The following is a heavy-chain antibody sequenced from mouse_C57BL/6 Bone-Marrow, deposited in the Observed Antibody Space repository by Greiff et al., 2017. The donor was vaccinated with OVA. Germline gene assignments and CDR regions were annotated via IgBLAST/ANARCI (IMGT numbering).Heavy chain of an antibody. V-gene: IGHV5-6*01. J-gene: IGHJ3*01. CDR2: ISSGGSYT. D-gene: IGHD2-4*01. CDR1: GFTFSSYG. Sequence: EVQLVESGGDLVKPGGSLKLSCAASGFTFSSYGMSWVRQTPDKRLEWVATISSGGSYTYYPDSVKGRFTISRDNATNTLYLQMSSLKSEDTAMYYCARPVYYDYPAWFAYWGQGTLVTVSA. CDR3: ARPVYYDYPAWFAY.